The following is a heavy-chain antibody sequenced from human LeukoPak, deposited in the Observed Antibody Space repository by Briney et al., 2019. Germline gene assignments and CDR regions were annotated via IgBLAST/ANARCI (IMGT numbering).Heavy chain of an antibody. D-gene: IGHD6-19*01. CDR3: ARSTDAAVAEYNWFDP. CDR1: GYTFTSYD. Sequence: ASVKVSCKASGYTFTSYDINWVRQATGQGLEWMGWMNPNSGNTGYAQKFQGRVTMTRNTSISTAYMELSSLRSEDTAVYYCARSTDAAVAEYNWFDPWGQGTLVTVSS. CDR2: MNPNSGNT. V-gene: IGHV1-8*01. J-gene: IGHJ5*02.